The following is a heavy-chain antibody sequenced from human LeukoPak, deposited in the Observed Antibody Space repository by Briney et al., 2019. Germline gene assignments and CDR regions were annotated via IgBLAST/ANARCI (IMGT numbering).Heavy chain of an antibody. CDR1: GYTFTGYY. J-gene: IGHJ5*02. V-gene: IGHV1-2*02. CDR2: INPNSGGT. Sequence: ASVKVSCKASGYTFTGYYMHWVRQAPGQGLEWMGWINPNSGGTNYAQKFQGRVTMTRDTSISTAYMELSRLRSDDTAVYYCARENYYDSSGYAIWFDPWGQGTLVTVSS. CDR3: ARENYYDSSGYAIWFDP. D-gene: IGHD3-22*01.